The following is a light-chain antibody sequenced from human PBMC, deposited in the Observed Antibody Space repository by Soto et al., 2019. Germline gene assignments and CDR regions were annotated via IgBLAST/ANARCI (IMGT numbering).Light chain of an antibody. V-gene: IGKV3-15*01. CDR1: QSVSGN. Sequence: EIVMTQSPATLSVSPGERATLSCRASQSVSGNLAWYQQKPGQAPRLLIYGASTRATGIPARFSGSGSGTDVTLTISSRQSEDFALYYCQQYNNWPPTFGQGTRLEIK. CDR2: GAS. CDR3: QQYNNWPPT. J-gene: IGKJ5*01.